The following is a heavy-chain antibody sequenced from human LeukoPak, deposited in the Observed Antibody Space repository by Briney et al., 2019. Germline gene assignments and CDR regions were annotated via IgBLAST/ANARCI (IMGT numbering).Heavy chain of an antibody. CDR2: IYPGDSDT. CDR3: ALRGTQEYFVH. V-gene: IGHV5-51*01. J-gene: IGHJ1*01. CDR1: GXSFTSYW. Sequence: GESLKISCQGSGXSFTSYWSGWVRQMPGKGLEWMGIIYPGDSDTRYSPSFQGQVAISADKSISTAYLQWTSLKASDTAMYYCALRGTQEYFVHWGQGTLVTVSS.